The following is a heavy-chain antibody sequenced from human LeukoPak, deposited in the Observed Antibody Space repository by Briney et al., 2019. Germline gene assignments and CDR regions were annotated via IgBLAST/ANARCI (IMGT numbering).Heavy chain of an antibody. CDR2: VYYTGST. CDR1: GGSVSSDSYY. CDR3: ARDQDGTTYLDY. Sequence: PSETLSLTCTVSGGSVSSDSYYWSWIRQPPGKGLEWIGYVYYTGSTKDNPSLKSRVTISVDTSKNQFSLKLSSVTAADTAVYYCARDQDGTTYLDYWGQGTLVTVSS. V-gene: IGHV4-61*01. D-gene: IGHD1-1*01. J-gene: IGHJ4*02.